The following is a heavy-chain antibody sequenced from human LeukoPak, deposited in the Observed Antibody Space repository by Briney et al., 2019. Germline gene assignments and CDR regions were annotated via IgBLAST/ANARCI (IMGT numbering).Heavy chain of an antibody. CDR2: IYYSGST. V-gene: IGHV4-39*01. D-gene: IGHD1-1*01. J-gene: IGHJ4*02. Sequence: SETLSLTCTVSGGSISSSSYYWGWNRQPPGKGLEWIGSIYYSGSTYYNPSLKSRVTISVDTSKNQFSLKLSSVTAADTAVYYCARHPGNDPLDYWGQGTLVTVSS. CDR1: GGSISSSSYY. CDR3: ARHPGNDPLDY.